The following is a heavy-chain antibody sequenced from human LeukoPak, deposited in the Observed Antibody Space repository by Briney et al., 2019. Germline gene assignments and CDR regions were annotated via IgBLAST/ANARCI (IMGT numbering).Heavy chain of an antibody. D-gene: IGHD6-6*01. CDR1: GGSTRTSTSY. CDR3: ARESSSSSNFMDV. J-gene: IGHJ6*03. CDR2: IHYSGST. Sequence: SETLSLTCSVSGGSTRTSTSYWGWVRQPPGKGLEWIGSIHYSGSTYKNPSLKSRVTISMDTSGSQFSLKVTSLTAADSAVYFCARESSSSSNFMDVWGRGTTVTVSS. V-gene: IGHV4-39*07.